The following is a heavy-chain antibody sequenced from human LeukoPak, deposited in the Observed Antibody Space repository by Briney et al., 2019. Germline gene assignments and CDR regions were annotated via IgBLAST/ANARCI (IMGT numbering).Heavy chain of an antibody. CDR1: GFTFSSYS. D-gene: IGHD3-16*01. V-gene: IGHV3-21*01. CDR2: ISGDSRYI. CDR3: AGGLKGY. Sequence: PGGSLRLSCAASGFTFSSYSMNWVRQAPGKGLEWVSAISGDSRYIYYADSVRGRFTISRDNAENSLYLQMHSLRAEDTAVYYCAGGLKGYWGQGTLVTVSS. J-gene: IGHJ4*02.